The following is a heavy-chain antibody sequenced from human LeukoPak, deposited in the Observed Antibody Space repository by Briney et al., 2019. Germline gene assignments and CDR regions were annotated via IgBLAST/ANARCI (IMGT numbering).Heavy chain of an antibody. J-gene: IGHJ4*02. CDR2: IYYSGST. CDR3: ARGPAGSYFHVPDY. Sequence: SQTLSLTCTVSGGLISSGGYYWTWIRQPSGKGLECIGYIYYSGSTYYNPSLKSRISMSLDTSKNQFSLKLSSVTAADTAVYYCARGPAGSYFHVPDYWGQGTLVTVSS. V-gene: IGHV4-31*03. CDR1: GGLISSGGYY. D-gene: IGHD3-10*01.